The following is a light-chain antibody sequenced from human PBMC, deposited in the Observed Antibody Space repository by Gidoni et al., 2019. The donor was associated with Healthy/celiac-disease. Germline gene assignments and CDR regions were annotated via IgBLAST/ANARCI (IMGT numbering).Light chain of an antibody. V-gene: IGKV1-8*01. CDR1: QGISSY. CDR2: AAS. Sequence: AIRMTQSPSSFSASTGDRVTITCRASQGISSYLAWYQQKPGKAPKLLIYAASTLQSGVPSRFSGSGSGTEFNLTISCLQSEDFATYYCQQYYSYPLTFGGXTKVEIK. J-gene: IGKJ4*01. CDR3: QQYYSYPLT.